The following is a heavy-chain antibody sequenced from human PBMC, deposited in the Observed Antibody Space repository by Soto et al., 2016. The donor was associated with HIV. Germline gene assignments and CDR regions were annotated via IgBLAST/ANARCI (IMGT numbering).Heavy chain of an antibody. D-gene: IGHD3-22*01. J-gene: IGHJ4*02. CDR1: GFTFSSYS. V-gene: IGHV3-48*01. Sequence: EVQLVESGGGLVQPGGSLRLSCAASGFTFSSYSMNWVRQAPGKGLEWVSYISSSSSTIYYADSVKGRFTISRDNAKNSLYLQMNSLRAEDTAVYYCAALGYYDSSGYYPFDYWGQGTLVHVSS. CDR2: ISSSSSTI. CDR3: AALGYYDSSGYYPFDY.